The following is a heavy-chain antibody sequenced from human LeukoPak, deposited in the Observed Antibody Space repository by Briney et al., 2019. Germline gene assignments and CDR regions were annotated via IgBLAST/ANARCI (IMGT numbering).Heavy chain of an antibody. Sequence: ASVKVSCKASGYTFTGYYMHWVRQAPGQGLEWMGWISAYNGNTNYAQKLQGRVTMTTDTSTSTAYMELRSLRSDDTAVYYCAREVAYCSSTSCYPAGRIGYWGQGTLVTVSS. V-gene: IGHV1-18*04. J-gene: IGHJ4*02. CDR1: GYTFTGYY. D-gene: IGHD2-2*01. CDR3: AREVAYCSSTSCYPAGRIGY. CDR2: ISAYNGNT.